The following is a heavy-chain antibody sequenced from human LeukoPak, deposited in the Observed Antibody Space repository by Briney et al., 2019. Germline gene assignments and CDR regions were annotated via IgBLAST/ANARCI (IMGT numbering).Heavy chain of an antibody. J-gene: IGHJ6*02. D-gene: IGHD3-3*01. CDR1: GYTFTSYD. Sequence: ASVKVSCKASGYTFTSYDINWVRQATGQGLEWMGWMNPNSGNTGYAQKFQGRVTMTRNTSISTAYMELGSLRSEDTAVYYCASGVDDFWSGYYGMDVWGQGTTVTVSS. CDR2: MNPNSGNT. CDR3: ASGVDDFWSGYYGMDV. V-gene: IGHV1-8*01.